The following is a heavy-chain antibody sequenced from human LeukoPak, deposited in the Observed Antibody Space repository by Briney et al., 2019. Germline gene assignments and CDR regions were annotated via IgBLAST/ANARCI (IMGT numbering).Heavy chain of an antibody. CDR1: GYTFTGYY. Sequence: ASVKASCKASGYTFTGYYMHWVRQAPGQGIEWMGWINPNSGGTNYAQKFQGRVTMTREKSISKAYMELSRLRSDDTAVDYCSRQRGYSGYDPLGYWGQGTLVTVSS. J-gene: IGHJ4*02. V-gene: IGHV1-2*02. CDR3: SRQRGYSGYDPLGY. D-gene: IGHD5-12*01. CDR2: INPNSGGT.